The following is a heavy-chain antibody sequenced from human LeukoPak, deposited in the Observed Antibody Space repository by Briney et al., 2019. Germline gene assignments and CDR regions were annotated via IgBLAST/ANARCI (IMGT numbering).Heavy chain of an antibody. Sequence: SLSLSCAASGFTFDDYAMHWVRQAPGKGLEWVSGISWNSGSIGYADSVKGRFTISRDNAKNSLYLQMNSLRAEDTALYYCAKGSYYYDSSGPLDIWGQGTMVTVSS. CDR2: ISWNSGSI. J-gene: IGHJ3*02. CDR3: AKGSYYYDSSGPLDI. D-gene: IGHD3-22*01. V-gene: IGHV3-9*01. CDR1: GFTFDDYA.